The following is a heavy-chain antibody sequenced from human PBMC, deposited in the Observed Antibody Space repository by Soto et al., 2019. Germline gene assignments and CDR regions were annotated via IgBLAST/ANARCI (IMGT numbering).Heavy chain of an antibody. J-gene: IGHJ6*02. V-gene: IGHV3-23*01. CDR1: GFTFSSYA. CDR2: ISGSGGST. D-gene: IGHD3-9*01. Sequence: GSLRLSCAASGFTFSSYAMSWVRQAPGKGLEWVSAISGSGGSTYYADSVKGRFTISRDNSKNTLYLQMNSLRAEDTAVYYCARDDQYYDILTGYGRYGMDVWGQGTTVTVSS. CDR3: ARDDQYYDILTGYGRYGMDV.